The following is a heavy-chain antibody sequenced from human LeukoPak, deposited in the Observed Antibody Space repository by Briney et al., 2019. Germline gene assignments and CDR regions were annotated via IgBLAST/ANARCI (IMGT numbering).Heavy chain of an antibody. CDR2: IGGSNGIT. D-gene: IGHD5-12*01. CDR3: ARNENSGWGYFDY. Sequence: GGSLRLSCAASGFTLSNYWMNWVRQAPGKGLEWVSVIGGSNGITFYVGSVKGRFTISRDNSKDTLYLQMNSLRAEDTAVYYCARNENSGWGYFDYWGQGTLVTVSS. V-gene: IGHV3-23*01. J-gene: IGHJ4*02. CDR1: GFTLSNYW.